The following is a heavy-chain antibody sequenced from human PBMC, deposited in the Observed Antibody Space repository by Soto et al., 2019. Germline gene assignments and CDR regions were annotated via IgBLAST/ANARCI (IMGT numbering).Heavy chain of an antibody. D-gene: IGHD6-13*01. V-gene: IGHV5-51*01. J-gene: IGHJ6*02. CDR3: ARLSSIAAAKNWPANYYYGMDV. Sequence: PGESLKISCKGSGCSFTSYWIGWVRQMPGKGLEWMGIIYPGDSDTRYSPSFQGQVTISADKSISTAYLQWSSLKASDTAMYYCARLSSIAAAKNWPANYYYGMDVWGQGTTVTVSS. CDR1: GCSFTSYW. CDR2: IYPGDSDT.